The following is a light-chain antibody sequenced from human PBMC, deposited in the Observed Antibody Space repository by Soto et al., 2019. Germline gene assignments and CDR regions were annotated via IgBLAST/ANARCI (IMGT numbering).Light chain of an antibody. CDR1: QSVSSSY. Sequence: EIVLTQSPGILPLSPGERATLSCRASQSVSSSYLAWYQQKPGQAPRLLIYGASNRATGIPDRFSASRSKTDFTLTISRLQPQDFAGYYCQQYGSSPPYTFGQGTKLEIK. V-gene: IGKV3-20*01. CDR3: QQYGSSPPYT. J-gene: IGKJ2*01. CDR2: GAS.